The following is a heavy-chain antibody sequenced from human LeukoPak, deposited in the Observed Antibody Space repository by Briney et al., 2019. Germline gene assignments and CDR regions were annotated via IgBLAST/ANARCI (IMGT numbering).Heavy chain of an antibody. CDR1: GGSISRGGYY. V-gene: IGHV4-30-2*01. CDR3: ASGSSSWYGDY. D-gene: IGHD6-13*01. CDR2: IYHSGST. Sequence: SETLSLTCTVSGGSISRGGYYWSWIRQPPGKGLEWIGYIYHSGSTYYNPSLKSRVTMSVDRSKNQFSLKLSSVTAANTAVYFCASGSSSWYGDYWGQGTLVTVSS. J-gene: IGHJ4*02.